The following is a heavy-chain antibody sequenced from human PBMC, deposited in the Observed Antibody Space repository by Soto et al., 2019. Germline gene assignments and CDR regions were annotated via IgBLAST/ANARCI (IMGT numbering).Heavy chain of an antibody. V-gene: IGHV4-59*01. CDR1: GGSISSYY. Sequence: SETLSLTCTVSGGSISSYYWSWIRQPPGKGLEWIGYIYYSGSTNYNPSLKSRATISVDTSKNQFSLKLSSVTAADTAVYYCARARYYDFWSGYSPFDYWGQGTLVTVSS. CDR2: IYYSGST. D-gene: IGHD3-3*01. J-gene: IGHJ4*02. CDR3: ARARYYDFWSGYSPFDY.